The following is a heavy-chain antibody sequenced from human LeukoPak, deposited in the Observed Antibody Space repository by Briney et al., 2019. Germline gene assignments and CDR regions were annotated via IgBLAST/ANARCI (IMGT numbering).Heavy chain of an antibody. CDR1: GYTFTSYG. CDR2: ISAYNGNT. D-gene: IGHD3-22*01. CDR3: ARDSGYYDSSGYSRFDP. J-gene: IGHJ5*02. Sequence: GASVKVSCKASGYTFTSYGISWVRRAPGQGLEWMGWISAYNGNTNYAEKLQGRVTMTTDTSTSTAYMELRSLRSDDTAVYYCARDSGYYDSSGYSRFDPWGQGTLVTVSS. V-gene: IGHV1-18*01.